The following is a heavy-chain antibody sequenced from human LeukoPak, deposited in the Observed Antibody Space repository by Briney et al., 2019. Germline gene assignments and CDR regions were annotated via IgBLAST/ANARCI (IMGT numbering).Heavy chain of an antibody. CDR3: ARAIAVAGPYYFDY. CDR1: GFTFSDYT. V-gene: IGHV3-21*01. CDR2: IGSVTTYI. D-gene: IGHD6-19*01. Sequence: GGSLRLSCAASGFTFSDYTMNWVRQAPGERLEWVSSIGSVTTYIYYADSVKGRFTISRDNAKNLLSLQMNSLRAEDTAVYYCARAIAVAGPYYFDYWGQGTLVTVSS. J-gene: IGHJ4*02.